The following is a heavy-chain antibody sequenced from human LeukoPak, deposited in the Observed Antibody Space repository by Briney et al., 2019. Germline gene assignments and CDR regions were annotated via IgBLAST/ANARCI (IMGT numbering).Heavy chain of an antibody. V-gene: IGHV1-2*02. CDR3: ARDPLDYDYVWGSYIDY. Sequence: ASVKVSCKASGYTFTGYYMHWVRQAPGQGLEWMGWINPNSGGTNYAQKFQGRVTMTRDTSISTAYMELSRLRSDDTAVYYCARDPLDYDYVWGSYIDYWGQGTLVTVYS. CDR2: INPNSGGT. J-gene: IGHJ4*02. D-gene: IGHD3-16*01. CDR1: GYTFTGYY.